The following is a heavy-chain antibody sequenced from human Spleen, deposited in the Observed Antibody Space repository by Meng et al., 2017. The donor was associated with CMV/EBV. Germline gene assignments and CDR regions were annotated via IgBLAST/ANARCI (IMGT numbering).Heavy chain of an antibody. CDR1: GYTFTSYD. Sequence: ASVKVSCKASGYTFTSYDINWVRQATGQGLEWMGWMNPNSGNTGYAQKFQGRVTMTRNTSISTAYMELSSPRSEDTAVYYCARGRGIAARRPSSYYYYGMDVWGQGTTVTVSS. V-gene: IGHV1-8*01. CDR2: MNPNSGNT. CDR3: ARGRGIAARRPSSYYYYGMDV. J-gene: IGHJ6*02. D-gene: IGHD6-6*01.